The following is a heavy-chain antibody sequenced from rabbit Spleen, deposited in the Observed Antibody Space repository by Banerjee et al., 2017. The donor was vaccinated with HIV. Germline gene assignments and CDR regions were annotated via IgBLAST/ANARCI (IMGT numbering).Heavy chain of an antibody. D-gene: IGHD8-1*01. J-gene: IGHJ4*01. CDR1: GFSFSYSDY. Sequence: QSLEESGGDLVKPGASLTLTCTASGFSFSYSDYMCWVRQPPGKGPEWIACIGAGISYTIYYATWAKGRFTISKTSSTTVTLQMTSLTATDTATYFCARDGAGGSYFALWGPGTLVTVS. V-gene: IGHV1S40*01. CDR2: IGAGISYTI. CDR3: ARDGAGGSYFAL.